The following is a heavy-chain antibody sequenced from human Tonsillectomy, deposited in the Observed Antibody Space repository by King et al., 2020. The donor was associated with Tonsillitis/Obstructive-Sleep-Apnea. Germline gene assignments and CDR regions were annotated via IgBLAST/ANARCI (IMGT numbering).Heavy chain of an antibody. J-gene: IGHJ1*01. CDR3: ASRTTVVTPVYFQH. CDR2: IYFSGST. CDR1: GGSISSYH. V-gene: IGHV4-59*08. D-gene: IGHD4-23*01. Sequence: QLQESGPGLVKPSETLSLTCTVSGGSISSYHWSWIRQPPGKGLEWIGYIYFSGSTNYNPSLKSRVTISVDTSRNQFSLKLTSVTAADTAVYYCASRTTVVTPVYFQHWGQGTLVTVSS.